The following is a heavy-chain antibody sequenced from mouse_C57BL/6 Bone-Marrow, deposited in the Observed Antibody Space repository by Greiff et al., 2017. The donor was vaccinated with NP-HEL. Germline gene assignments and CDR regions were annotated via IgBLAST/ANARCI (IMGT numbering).Heavy chain of an antibody. CDR3: TREGFYYGSRTGYFDY. D-gene: IGHD1-1*01. CDR1: GYTFTDYE. J-gene: IGHJ2*01. Sequence: QVQLQQSGAELVRPGASVTLSCKASGYTFTDYEMHWVKQTPVHGLEWIGAIDPETGGTAYNQKFKGKAILTADKSSSTAYMELRSLTSEDSAVYYCTREGFYYGSRTGYFDYWGQGTTLTVSS. CDR2: IDPETGGT. V-gene: IGHV1-15*01.